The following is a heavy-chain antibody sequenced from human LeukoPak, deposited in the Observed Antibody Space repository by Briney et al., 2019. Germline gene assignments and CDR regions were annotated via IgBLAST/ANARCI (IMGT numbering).Heavy chain of an antibody. Sequence: PGGSLRLSYAASGFTFSSYSMNWVRQAPGKGLEWVSYISSSSSTIHYADSVKGRFTISRDNAKNSLYLQMNSLRVEDTAVYYCARVGSYYEVVYWGQGTLVTVSS. CDR3: ARVGSYYEVVY. CDR1: GFTFSSYS. V-gene: IGHV3-48*04. CDR2: ISSSSSTI. D-gene: IGHD1-26*01. J-gene: IGHJ4*02.